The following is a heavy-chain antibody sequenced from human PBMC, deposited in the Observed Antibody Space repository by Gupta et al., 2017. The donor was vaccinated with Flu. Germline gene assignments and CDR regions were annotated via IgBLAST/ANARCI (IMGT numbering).Heavy chain of an antibody. Sequence: RQAPGKGLEWVAVIWYDGSNKYYADSVKGRFTISRDNSKNTLYLQMNSLRAEDTAVYCARDSGRGHGVGDYWGQGTLVTVSS. CDR2: IWYDGSNK. V-gene: IGHV3-33*01. J-gene: IGHJ4*02. CDR3: ARDSGRGHGVGDY. D-gene: IGHD3-10*01.